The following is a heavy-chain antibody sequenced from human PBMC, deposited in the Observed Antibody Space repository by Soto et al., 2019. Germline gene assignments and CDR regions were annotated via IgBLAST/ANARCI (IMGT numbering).Heavy chain of an antibody. CDR2: IYYSGST. J-gene: IGHJ5*02. CDR3: ARGGGGYYDILTGYYPLDP. V-gene: IGHV4-31*03. D-gene: IGHD3-9*01. Sequence: QVQLQESGPGLVKPSQTLSLTCTVSGGSISSGGYYWSWIRQHPGKGLEWIGYIYYSGSTYYNPSLKSRVTRSVDTSKNQFSLKLSSVTAADTAVYYCARGGGGYYDILTGYYPLDPWGRGTPVTVSS. CDR1: GGSISSGGYY.